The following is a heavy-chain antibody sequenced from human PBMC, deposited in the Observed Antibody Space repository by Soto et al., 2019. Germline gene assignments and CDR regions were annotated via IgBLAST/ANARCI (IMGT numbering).Heavy chain of an antibody. CDR1: GGSIRTVY. CDR3: ARAHAPTLPFDY. V-gene: IGHV4-59*01. CDR2: IFHSGNA. D-gene: IGHD2-15*01. J-gene: IGHJ4*02. Sequence: SETLSLTCTVSGGSIRTVYWSWIRQPPGKGLEWIGFIFHSGNAKYNPPLKSRVTMSVDTSKNQFSLGLDSVTAADTAVYFCARAHAPTLPFDYWGQGTLVTVSS.